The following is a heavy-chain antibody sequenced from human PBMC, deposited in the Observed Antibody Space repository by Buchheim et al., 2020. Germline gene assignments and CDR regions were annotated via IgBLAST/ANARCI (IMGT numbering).Heavy chain of an antibody. V-gene: IGHV4-31*03. D-gene: IGHD3-22*01. CDR2: IYYSGST. J-gene: IGHJ6*03. CDR1: GGSISSGGYY. CDR3: ARTVWQVTMIVVVTPGYYYYMDV. Sequence: QVQLQESGPGLVKPSQTLSLTCTVSGGSISSGGYYWSWIRQHPGKGLEWIGYIYYSGSTYYNPSLKSRVTISVDTSKNQFSLKLSSVTAADTAVYYCARTVWQVTMIVVVTPGYYYYMDVWGKGTT.